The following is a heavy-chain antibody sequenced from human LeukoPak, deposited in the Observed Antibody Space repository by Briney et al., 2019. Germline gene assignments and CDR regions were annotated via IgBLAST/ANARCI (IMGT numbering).Heavy chain of an antibody. CDR1: GGSMSDSVVSHY. CDR2: IYFDGRT. D-gene: IGHD2-21*02. V-gene: IGHV4-59*08. Sequence: SETLSLTCSVSGGSMSDSVVSHYWSWIRRPPGKGLEWIGYIYFDGRTSYSPSLKSRVTLSVDTSKNQFSMKLISVTAADTAVYYCARTARSRDWFDPWGQGSLATVSS. CDR3: ARTARSRDWFDP. J-gene: IGHJ5*02.